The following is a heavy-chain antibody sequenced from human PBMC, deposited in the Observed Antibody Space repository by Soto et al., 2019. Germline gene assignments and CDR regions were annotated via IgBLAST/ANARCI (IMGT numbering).Heavy chain of an antibody. CDR1: GFTFSSYW. CDR2: IKQDGSEK. Sequence: EVQLVESGGGLVQPGGSLRLSCAASGFTFSSYWMSWVRQAPGKGLEWVANIKQDGSEKYYVGSVKGRFTISRDNAKNSLYLQMNILRAEDTAVYYCARGGVTEYYYYGMDVWGQGTTVTVSS. J-gene: IGHJ6*02. D-gene: IGHD2-21*02. V-gene: IGHV3-7*05. CDR3: ARGGVTEYYYYGMDV.